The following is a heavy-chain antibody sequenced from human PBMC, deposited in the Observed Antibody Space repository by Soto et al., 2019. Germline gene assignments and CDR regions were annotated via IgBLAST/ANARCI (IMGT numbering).Heavy chain of an antibody. J-gene: IGHJ5*02. V-gene: IGHV3-74*01. Sequence: GGSLRLSCGASGFSFRTYWMPWVRPVPGKGPVWVSRINSDGRSTDYADSVKGRFTISRDNAKNTLFLQMNSLRAEDTAVYYCARTSYDTSGHYLGFWFDPWGQGTLVTVSS. D-gene: IGHD3-22*01. CDR2: INSDGRST. CDR3: ARTSYDTSGHYLGFWFDP. CDR1: GFSFRTYW.